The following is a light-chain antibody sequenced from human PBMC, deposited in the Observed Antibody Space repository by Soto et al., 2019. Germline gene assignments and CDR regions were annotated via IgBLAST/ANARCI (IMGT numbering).Light chain of an antibody. Sequence: QSALTQPASVSGSPGQSITISCTGTSSDVGSYNYVSWYQQHPGKAPKLMIYDVSNRPSGVSNRFSGSKSGNTASLTISGLQAEDVADYYCSSYTSSSTYVFGTGTKLTVL. J-gene: IGLJ1*01. CDR3: SSYTSSSTYV. V-gene: IGLV2-14*01. CDR1: SSDVGSYNY. CDR2: DVS.